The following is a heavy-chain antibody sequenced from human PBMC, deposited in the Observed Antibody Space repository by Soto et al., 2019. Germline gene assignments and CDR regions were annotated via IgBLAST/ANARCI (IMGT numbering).Heavy chain of an antibody. CDR1: GYTFSDYY. V-gene: IGHV1-2*02. CDR3: AREPGTAKREGVGF. CDR2: INPNSGGT. Sequence: ASVKVSCKASGYTFSDYYIRWVRQAPGQGLEWMGGINPNSGGTKYASKFQGGVTMTRDTSITTAYMEVSGVRSGDTAVCYCAREPGTAKREGVGFWG. D-gene: IGHD2-8*02. J-gene: IGHJ4*01.